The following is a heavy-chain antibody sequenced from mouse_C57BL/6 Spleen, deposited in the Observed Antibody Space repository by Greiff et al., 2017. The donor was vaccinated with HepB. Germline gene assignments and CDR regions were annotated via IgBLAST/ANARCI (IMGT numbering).Heavy chain of an antibody. CDR3: AGPYCGSEDWYFDV. D-gene: IGHD1-1*01. CDR2: IYPYNGVS. Sequence: VQLQQSGPELVKPGASVKLSCKASGYSFTGYYMHWVKQSHGNILDWIGYIYPYNGVSSYNQKFKGKATLTVDKSSSTAYMELRSLTSEDSAVYDGAGPYCGSEDWYFDVWGTGTTVTVSS. J-gene: IGHJ1*03. V-gene: IGHV1-31*01. CDR1: GYSFTGYY.